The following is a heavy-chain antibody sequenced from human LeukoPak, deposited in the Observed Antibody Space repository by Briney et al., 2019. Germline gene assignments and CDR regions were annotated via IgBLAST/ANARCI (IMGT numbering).Heavy chain of an antibody. CDR2: IYHSGST. CDR3: ARGEYFYDSSGYLY. D-gene: IGHD3-22*01. Sequence: PSETLSLTCTVSGYSISSGYYWGWIRQPPGKGLEWIGSIYHSGSTYYNPSLKSRVTISVDTSKNQFSLKLSSVTAADTGVYFWARGEYFYDSSGYLYWGQGTLVTVSS. CDR1: GYSISSGYY. V-gene: IGHV4-38-2*02. J-gene: IGHJ4*02.